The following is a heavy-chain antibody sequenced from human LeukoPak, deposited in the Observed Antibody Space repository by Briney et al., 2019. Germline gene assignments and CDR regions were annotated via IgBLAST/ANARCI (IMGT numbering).Heavy chain of an antibody. D-gene: IGHD6-19*01. CDR3: ARDRRASGWSEYFDY. Sequence: PGGSLRLSCAASGFTFSSYWMSWVRQAPGKGLEWVANIKQDGSEKYYVDSVKGRFTISRDNAKNSLYLQMNSLRAEDTAVYSCARDRRASGWSEYFDYWGQGTLVTVSS. CDR2: IKQDGSEK. J-gene: IGHJ4*02. CDR1: GFTFSSYW. V-gene: IGHV3-7*01.